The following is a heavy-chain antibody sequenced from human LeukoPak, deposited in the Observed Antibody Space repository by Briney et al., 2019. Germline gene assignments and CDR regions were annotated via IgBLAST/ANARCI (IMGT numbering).Heavy chain of an antibody. CDR2: INHSGST. D-gene: IGHD3-10*01. CDR3: AREVRRKLDY. Sequence: PSETLSLTCAVYGGSFSGYYWSWIRQPPGKGLEWIGEINHSGSTNYNPSLKSRVTISVDTSKNQFSLKLSSVTAADTAVYYCAREVRRKLDYWGQGTLVTVSS. CDR1: GGSFSGYY. J-gene: IGHJ4*02. V-gene: IGHV4-34*01.